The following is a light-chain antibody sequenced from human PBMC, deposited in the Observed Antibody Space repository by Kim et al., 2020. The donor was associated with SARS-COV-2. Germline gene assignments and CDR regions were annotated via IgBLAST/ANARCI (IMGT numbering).Light chain of an antibody. J-gene: IGLJ2*01. V-gene: IGLV3-19*01. CDR2: GKN. CDR1: SLRSYY. Sequence: LGQPVRITCQGDSLRSYYASWYRQKPGPAPVLVIYGKNNRPSGIPDRFSGSSSGNTASLTITGAQAEDEADYYCNSRDSSGNHLVFGGGTQLTVL. CDR3: NSRDSSGNHLV.